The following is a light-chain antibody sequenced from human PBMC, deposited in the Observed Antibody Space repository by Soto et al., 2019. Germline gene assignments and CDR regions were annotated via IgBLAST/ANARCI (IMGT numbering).Light chain of an antibody. CDR1: ESVCAN. V-gene: IGKV3-15*01. Sequence: EIVMTQSPATLSVSPGDRATLSCRASESVCANLAWYQQKPGQAPSLLIIGASTRATGIPARFRGSGSGTEFTLTISSLQSEDFAVYYCQQYNNWPRTFGQGTKVEI. J-gene: IGKJ1*01. CDR3: QQYNNWPRT. CDR2: GAS.